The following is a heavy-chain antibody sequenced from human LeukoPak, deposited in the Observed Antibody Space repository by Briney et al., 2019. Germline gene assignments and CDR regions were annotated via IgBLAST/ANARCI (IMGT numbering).Heavy chain of an antibody. J-gene: IGHJ4*02. Sequence: SETLSLTCTVSGGSISSYYWSWIRQPPGKGLEWVGYIYTSGSTNYNPSLKSRVTISVDTSRNQFSLKLSSVTAADTAVYYCARSDYGGNQYYFDYWGQGTLVTVSS. CDR3: ARSDYGGNQYYFDY. CDR1: GGSISSYY. D-gene: IGHD4-23*01. V-gene: IGHV4-4*09. CDR2: IYTSGST.